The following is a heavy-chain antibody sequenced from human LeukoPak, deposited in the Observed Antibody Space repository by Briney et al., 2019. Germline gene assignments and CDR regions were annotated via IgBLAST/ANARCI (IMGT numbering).Heavy chain of an antibody. Sequence: PSETLSLTCTVSGGSISSGSYYWSWIRQPAGKGLEWIGRIYTSGSTNYNPSLKSRVTISVDTSKNQFSLKLNSVSPEDTAMYYCARENSRGRFDYWGQGTLVTVSS. CDR2: IYTSGST. CDR1: GGSISSGSYY. J-gene: IGHJ4*02. CDR3: ARENSRGRFDY. D-gene: IGHD6-19*01. V-gene: IGHV4-61*02.